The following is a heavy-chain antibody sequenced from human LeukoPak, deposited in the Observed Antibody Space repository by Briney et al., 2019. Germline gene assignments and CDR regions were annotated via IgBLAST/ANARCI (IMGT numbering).Heavy chain of an antibody. Sequence: LAGGSLRLSCAASGFTVSSNYMSWVRQAPGKGLEWVSVIYSGGSTYYADSVKGRFTISRDNSKNTLYLQMNSLRAEDTAVYYCAREHGSTGTNDYWGQGTLVTVSS. V-gene: IGHV3-53*01. CDR1: GFTVSSNY. CDR3: AREHGSTGTNDY. CDR2: IYSGGST. D-gene: IGHD1/OR15-1a*01. J-gene: IGHJ4*02.